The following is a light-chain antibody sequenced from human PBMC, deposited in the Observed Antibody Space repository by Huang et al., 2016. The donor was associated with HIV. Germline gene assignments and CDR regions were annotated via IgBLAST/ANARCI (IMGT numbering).Light chain of an antibody. V-gene: IGKV3-20*01. CDR2: GAS. CDR1: QGISSSH. Sequence: ETVLTQSPGTLSLSPGERATLSCRASQGISSSHLAWYQQKPGQAPRLLIYGASIRATGIPDRFSGSGSGTDFTLTISRLEPEDLAVYFCQQYDNSPWTFGQGTKVEVK. J-gene: IGKJ1*01. CDR3: QQYDNSPWT.